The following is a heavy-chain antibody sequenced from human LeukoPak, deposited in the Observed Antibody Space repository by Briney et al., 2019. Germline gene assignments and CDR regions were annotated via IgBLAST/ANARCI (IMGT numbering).Heavy chain of an antibody. CDR1: GFTFSSYE. CDR2: ISSSGSTI. D-gene: IGHD3-10*01. J-gene: IGHJ4*02. V-gene: IGHV3-48*03. CDR3: ARDDYGSGSSVD. Sequence: GGSLRFSCAASGFTFSSYEMNWVRQAPGKGLEWVSYISSSGSTIYYADSVKGRFTISRDNAKNSLYLQMNSLRAEDTAVYYCARDDYGSGSSVDWGQGTLVTVSP.